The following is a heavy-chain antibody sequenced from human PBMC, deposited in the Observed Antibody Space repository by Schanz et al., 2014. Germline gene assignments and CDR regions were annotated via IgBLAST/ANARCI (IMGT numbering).Heavy chain of an antibody. CDR3: AKDSTHIDIVLVPTAIDY. CDR2: ISSGSSYA. D-gene: IGHD2-2*01. CDR1: GFTFSSYS. J-gene: IGHJ4*02. Sequence: EVQLVESGGGLVQPGGSLRLSCAASGFTFSSYSMNWVRQAPGKGLEWVSDISSGSSYANYADSVKGRFTISRDNSKNTLYLHMNTLRSEDTAVYYCAKDSTHIDIVLVPTAIDYWGQGTLXTVSS. V-gene: IGHV3-48*01.